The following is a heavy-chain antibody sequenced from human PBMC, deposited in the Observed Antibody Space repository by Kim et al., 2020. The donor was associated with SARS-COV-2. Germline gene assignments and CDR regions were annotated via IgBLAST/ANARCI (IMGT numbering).Heavy chain of an antibody. CDR3: ARDGDGYRSDAFDI. CDR1: GYTFTGYY. J-gene: IGHJ3*02. CDR2: INPNSGGT. D-gene: IGHD5-12*01. Sequence: ASVKVSCKASGYTFTGYYMHWVRQAPGQGLEWMGWINPNSGGTNYAQKFQGRVTMTRDTSISTAYMELSRLRSDDTAVYYCARDGDGYRSDAFDIWGQGTMVTVSS. V-gene: IGHV1-2*02.